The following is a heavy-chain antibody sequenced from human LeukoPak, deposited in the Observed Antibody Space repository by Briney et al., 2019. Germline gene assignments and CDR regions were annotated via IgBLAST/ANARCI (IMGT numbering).Heavy chain of an antibody. Sequence: AGGSLRLSCTASGFIFCDHAMSWVRQAPGKGLEWVGFIRSKSYGWTTEYAASVKGRFTISRDDSRGIAYLQMTSLTTEDTALYYCTRGPILLWIHNGMDVWGQGTPVTVSS. CDR2: IRSKSYGWTT. D-gene: IGHD5-18*01. V-gene: IGHV3-49*04. CDR3: TRGPILLWIHNGMDV. CDR1: GFIFCDHA. J-gene: IGHJ6*02.